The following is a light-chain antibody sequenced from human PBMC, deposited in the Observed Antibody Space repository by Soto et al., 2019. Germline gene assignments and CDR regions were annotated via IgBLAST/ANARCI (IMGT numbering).Light chain of an antibody. Sequence: EIVLTQSPGTLSLSPGERATLSCRASQSVSSSYLAWYQQKPGQAPRLLIYGASRRATATPDRFSGSGSGTDFSLTISSLEPEDFAVYDCLQLHNAPLYTFGQGTKVDIK. CDR1: QSVSSSY. CDR2: GAS. J-gene: IGKJ2*01. CDR3: LQLHNAPLYT. V-gene: IGKV3-20*01.